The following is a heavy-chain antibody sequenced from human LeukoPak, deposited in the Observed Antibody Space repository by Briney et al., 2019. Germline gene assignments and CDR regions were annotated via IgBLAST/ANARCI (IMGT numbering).Heavy chain of an antibody. J-gene: IGHJ6*03. CDR2: MNPNSGNT. CDR1: GYTFTSYD. V-gene: IGHV1-8*01. D-gene: IGHD3/OR15-3a*01. Sequence: GASVTVSFKASGYTFTSYDINWVRQATGQGLEWMGWMNPNSGNTGYAQKFQGRVTMTKNTSITTGYMELSSLRSEDTAVYYCARALSWTTEFYYYMDGWGKGTTVTVSS. CDR3: ARALSWTTEFYYYMDG.